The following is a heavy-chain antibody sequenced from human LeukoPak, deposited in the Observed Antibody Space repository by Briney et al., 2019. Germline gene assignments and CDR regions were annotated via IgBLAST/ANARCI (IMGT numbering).Heavy chain of an antibody. CDR1: GYTFTSYG. D-gene: IGHD3-22*01. J-gene: IGHJ4*02. Sequence: ASVKVSCKASGYTFTSYGISWVRQAPGQGLEWMGWISTYNGNANYAQKLQGRVTVTTDTSTSTAYMELSSLRSEDTAVYYCARAPPYDSSGLLDYWDQGTLVTVSS. CDR3: ARAPPYDSSGLLDY. V-gene: IGHV1-18*01. CDR2: ISTYNGNA.